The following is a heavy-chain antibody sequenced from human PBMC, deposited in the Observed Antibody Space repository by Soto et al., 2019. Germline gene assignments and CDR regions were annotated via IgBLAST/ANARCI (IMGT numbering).Heavy chain of an antibody. CDR1: VGSFSSYA. CDR3: ASPGGYCSSTSCYKSPFDP. CDR2: IIPIFGTA. D-gene: IGHD2-2*02. Sequence: SPLNLSCKTSVGSFSSYAISCVRQTPGQGLEWMGGIIPIFGTANYAQKFQGRVTITADESTSTAYMELSSLRSEDTAVYYCASPGGYCSSTSCYKSPFDPWGQGTLVTVSS. V-gene: IGHV1-69*13. J-gene: IGHJ5*02.